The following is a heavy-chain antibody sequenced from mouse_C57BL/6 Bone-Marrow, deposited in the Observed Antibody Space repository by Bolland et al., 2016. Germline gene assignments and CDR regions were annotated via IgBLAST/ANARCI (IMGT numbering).Heavy chain of an antibody. J-gene: IGHJ3*01. CDR2: IFPGCGST. CDR3: ARFFWFAY. Sequence: IGWIFPGCGSTYYNEKFKGKATLTVDKSSSTAYMLLSSLTSEDSAVYFCARFFWFAYWGQGTLV. V-gene: IGHV1-75*01.